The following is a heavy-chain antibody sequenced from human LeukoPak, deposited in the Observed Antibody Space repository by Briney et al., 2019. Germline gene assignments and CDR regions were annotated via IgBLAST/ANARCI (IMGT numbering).Heavy chain of an antibody. D-gene: IGHD2-15*01. CDR2: ISSSSGYI. CDR3: AREVYCSGGSCPYFDS. Sequence: GGSLRLSCAAPGFTFNSYSMTWVRQAPGKGREWVSSISSSSGYIYYADSVKGRFTISRDNAKKSLYLQMNSLRAEDTAVYYCAREVYCSGGSCPYFDSWGQGTLVTVSS. J-gene: IGHJ4*02. CDR1: GFTFNSYS. V-gene: IGHV3-21*01.